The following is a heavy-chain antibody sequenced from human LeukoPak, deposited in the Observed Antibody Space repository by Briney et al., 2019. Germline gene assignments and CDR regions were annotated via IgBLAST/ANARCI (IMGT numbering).Heavy chain of an antibody. D-gene: IGHD2-2*01. J-gene: IGHJ4*02. CDR2: ISGSGGST. CDR1: GFTFSSYA. CDR3: AKSGDTSCYSGFDY. Sequence: PGGSLRLSCAASGFTFSSYAMSWVRQAPGKGLEWVSAISGSGGSTYYADSVKGRFTISRDNSKNTLYLQMNSLRAEDTALHYCAKSGDTSCYSGFDYWGQGTLVTVSS. V-gene: IGHV3-23*01.